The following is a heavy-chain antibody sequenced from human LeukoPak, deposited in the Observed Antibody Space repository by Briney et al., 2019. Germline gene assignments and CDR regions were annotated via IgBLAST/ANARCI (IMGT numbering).Heavy chain of an antibody. D-gene: IGHD3-22*01. CDR1: GYTFSSYA. CDR2: ISGSGGST. CDR3: AKDSSYDSRGFYYRSLGGLDY. Sequence: PGGSLRLSCAASGYTFSSYAMSWVRQAPGKGLEWVSAISGSGGSTYYADSVKGRFTISRDNSKNTLYLQMNSLRAEDTAVYYCAKDSSYDSRGFYYRSLGGLDYWGQGTLVTVSS. J-gene: IGHJ4*02. V-gene: IGHV3-23*01.